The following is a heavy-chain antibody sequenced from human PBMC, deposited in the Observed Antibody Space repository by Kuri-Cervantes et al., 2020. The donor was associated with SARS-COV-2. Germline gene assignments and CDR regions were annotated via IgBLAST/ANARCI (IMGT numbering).Heavy chain of an antibody. Sequence: SETLSLTCAVYGGSFSGYYWSWIRQPPGKGLEWIGEINHSGSTNYNPSLKSRVTISVDTSKNQFSLKLSSVTAADTAVYYCARPKPNCSSTSCYLVRGAFDIWGQGTMVTVSS. CDR3: ARPKPNCSSTSCYLVRGAFDI. J-gene: IGHJ3*02. D-gene: IGHD2-2*01. CDR2: INHSGST. CDR1: GGSFSGYY. V-gene: IGHV4-34*01.